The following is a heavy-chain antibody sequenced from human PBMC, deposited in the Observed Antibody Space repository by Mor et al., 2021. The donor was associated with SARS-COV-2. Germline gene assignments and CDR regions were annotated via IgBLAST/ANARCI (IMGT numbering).Heavy chain of an antibody. D-gene: IGHD3-3*01. CDR3: ARSRFQSGYYYYYMDV. Sequence: SVMWLSSHSSISLRSSYIYYADSVKGRFTISRDNAKNSLYLQMNSLRAEDTAVYYCARSRFQSGYYYYYMDVWGKGTTVTVSS. J-gene: IGHJ6*03. V-gene: IGHV3-21*01. CDR2: ISLRSSYI.